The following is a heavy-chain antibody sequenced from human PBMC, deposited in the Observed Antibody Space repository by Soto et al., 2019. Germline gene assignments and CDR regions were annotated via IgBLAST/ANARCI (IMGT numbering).Heavy chain of an antibody. V-gene: IGHV1-18*01. J-gene: IGHJ6*03. D-gene: IGHD6-13*01. CDR2: ISAYNGNT. CDR3: ASSIAAAGGYYYYYYMDV. Sequence: ASVKVSCKASGYTFTSYGISWVRQAPGQGLEWMGWISAYNGNTNYAQKLQGRVTMTTDTSTSTAYMELRSLRSDDTAGYYCASSIAAAGGYYYYYYMDVWGKGTTVTVSS. CDR1: GYTFTSYG.